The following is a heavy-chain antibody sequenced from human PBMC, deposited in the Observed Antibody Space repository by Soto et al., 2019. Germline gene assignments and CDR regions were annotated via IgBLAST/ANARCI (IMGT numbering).Heavy chain of an antibody. CDR2: MNPNSGNT. D-gene: IGHD6-13*01. V-gene: IGHV1-8*01. Sequence: QVQLVQSGAEVKKPGASVKVSCKASGYTFTSYDINWVRQATGQGLEWMGWMNPNSGNTGYAQKFQGRVTMTRNTSTSTAYMELSSLRSADTAVYYCAIRVWGQQLVNFDPWGQGTLVTVSS. CDR1: GYTFTSYD. J-gene: IGHJ5*02. CDR3: AIRVWGQQLVNFDP.